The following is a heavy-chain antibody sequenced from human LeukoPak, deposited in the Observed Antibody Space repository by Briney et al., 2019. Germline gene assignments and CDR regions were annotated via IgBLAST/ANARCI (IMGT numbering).Heavy chain of an antibody. Sequence: GGPLTLFCAACGFIQNTCEFHGVREARGRGLEGVSDINLSDTTIYYADSVKGRFTNSRDNAKRQMYLQMSNLTAVDNAVYYCASAQVNNWYFDLWGRRTLVTASS. CDR1: GFIQNTCE. CDR3: ASAQVNNWYFDL. V-gene: IGHV3-48*03. CDR2: INLSDTTI. J-gene: IGHJ2*01.